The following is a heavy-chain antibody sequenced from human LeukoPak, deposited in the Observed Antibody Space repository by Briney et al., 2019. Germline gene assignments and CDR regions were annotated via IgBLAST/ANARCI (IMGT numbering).Heavy chain of an antibody. CDR2: INSDGSST. V-gene: IGHV3-74*01. J-gene: IGHJ4*02. Sequence: GGSLRLSCAASGFTFSSYWMHWVRQAPGKGLVWVSRINSDGSSTSYADSAKGRFTISRDNAKNTLYLQMTSLRADDTAGYYCAREMGGYSSGWAREGFDYWGQGTLVTVSS. CDR1: GFTFSSYW. D-gene: IGHD6-19*01. CDR3: AREMGGYSSGWAREGFDY.